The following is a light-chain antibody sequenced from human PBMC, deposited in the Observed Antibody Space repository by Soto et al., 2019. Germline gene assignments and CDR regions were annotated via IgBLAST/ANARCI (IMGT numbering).Light chain of an antibody. CDR1: QGISSY. V-gene: IGKV1-8*01. CDR3: QQYYSYTQT. Sequence: AIRRTQSPSSLSASTGDRVTITCRASQGISSYLAWYQQKPGKAPKLLIYAASTLQSGVPSRFSGSGSGTDFTLTISCLKYEDFATYYCQQYYSYTQTFGQGTKVDIK. CDR2: AAS. J-gene: IGKJ1*01.